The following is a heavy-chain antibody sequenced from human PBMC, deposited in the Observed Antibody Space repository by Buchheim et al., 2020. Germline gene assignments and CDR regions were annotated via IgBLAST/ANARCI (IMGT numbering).Heavy chain of an antibody. CDR2: IHGGGAT. CDR3: ASRPDGDYPSFDF. Sequence: EVHLVESGGDLVQPGESLRLSCAASGFTVNNKYMTWVRQAPGKGLECVSIIHGGGATYYAESVKGRFTISRDNSRNILYFHMNSLRVEDTAVYYCASRPDGDYPSFDFWGLGTL. V-gene: IGHV3-66*01. J-gene: IGHJ4*02. CDR1: GFTVNNKY. D-gene: IGHD4-17*01.